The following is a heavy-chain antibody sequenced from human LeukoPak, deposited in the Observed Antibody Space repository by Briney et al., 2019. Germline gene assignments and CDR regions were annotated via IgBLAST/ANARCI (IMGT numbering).Heavy chain of an antibody. D-gene: IGHD5-18*01. J-gene: IGHJ4*02. V-gene: IGHV4-34*01. CDR3: AGGQRGYSYGKRPYYFNY. CDR2: MNHSGST. CDR1: GGPFSGYY. Sequence: SDTLSLTCAVYGGPFSGYYWSCMRHPPGKGLEWIGDMNHSGSTNYTPSLKRRVTISVDTSKKQFSLKMSSVTAADTAVYYCAGGQRGYSYGKRPYYFNYWGQGTLVTVSS.